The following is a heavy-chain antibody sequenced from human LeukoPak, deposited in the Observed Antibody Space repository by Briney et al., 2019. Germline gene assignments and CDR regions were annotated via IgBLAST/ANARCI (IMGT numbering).Heavy chain of an antibody. J-gene: IGHJ3*02. CDR2: ISYDGSNK. Sequence: GGSLRLSCAASGFTFSSYAMHWVRQAPGKGLGWVAVISYDGSNKYYADSVKGRFTISRDNSKNTLYLQMNSLRAEDTAVYYCARDLVRRWLQLGAFDIWGQGTMVTVSS. D-gene: IGHD5-24*01. V-gene: IGHV3-30-3*01. CDR1: GFTFSSYA. CDR3: ARDLVRRWLQLGAFDI.